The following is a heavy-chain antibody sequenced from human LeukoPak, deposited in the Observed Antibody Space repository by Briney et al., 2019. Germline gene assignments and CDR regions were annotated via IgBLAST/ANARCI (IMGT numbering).Heavy chain of an antibody. Sequence: SETLSLTCTVSGGPISSSSYYWGWIRQPPGKGLEWIGSICYSGSTYYNQALKRRVTIPVDTSMNHYSQMLSPFTPADASVYYCARRRMAEYYFDYWGQGSLVTVYS. D-gene: IGHD5-24*01. V-gene: IGHV4-39*01. CDR3: ARRRMAEYYFDY. J-gene: IGHJ4*02. CDR2: ICYSGST. CDR1: GGPISSSSYY.